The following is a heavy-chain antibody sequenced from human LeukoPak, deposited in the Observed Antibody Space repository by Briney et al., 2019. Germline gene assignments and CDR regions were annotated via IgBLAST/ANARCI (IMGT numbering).Heavy chain of an antibody. Sequence: ASVKVSFKASGYTFTSYDINWVRQATGQGLEWMGWMNPNSGNTGYAQKFQGRVTMTRNTSISTAYMELSSLRSEDTAVYYCARDNYGSGSYYSWFDPWGQGTLVTVSS. J-gene: IGHJ5*02. V-gene: IGHV1-8*01. CDR2: MNPNSGNT. CDR3: ARDNYGSGSYYSWFDP. CDR1: GYTFTSYD. D-gene: IGHD3-10*01.